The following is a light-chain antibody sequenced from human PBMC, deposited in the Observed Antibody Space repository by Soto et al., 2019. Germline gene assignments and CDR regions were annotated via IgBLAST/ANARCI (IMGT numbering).Light chain of an antibody. CDR1: SSNIGKNF. CDR3: AVWDDSLNGWV. Sequence: QSVLTQPPSASGTPGPRVTISCSGSSSNIGKNFVYWYQQFTGTAPKLLIYRNNQRPSGVPDRFSGSKSGTAASLAISGLRSEDESAYYWAVWDDSLNGWVFGGGTKLTVL. V-gene: IGLV1-47*01. CDR2: RNN. J-gene: IGLJ3*02.